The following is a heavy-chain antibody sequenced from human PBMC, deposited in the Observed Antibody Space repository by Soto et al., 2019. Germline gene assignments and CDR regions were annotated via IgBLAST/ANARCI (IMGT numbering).Heavy chain of an antibody. V-gene: IGHV1-69*13. CDR3: AREQDGNYGMDV. CDR1: GGTFSSYA. Sequence: GASVKVSCKASGGTFSSYAITWVRQAPGQGLEWMGGIIPIFGTANYAQKFQARVTITADESTSTAYMELSSLRSEDTAVYYCAREQDGNYGMDVWGQGTTVTVSS. CDR2: IIPIFGTA. J-gene: IGHJ6*02.